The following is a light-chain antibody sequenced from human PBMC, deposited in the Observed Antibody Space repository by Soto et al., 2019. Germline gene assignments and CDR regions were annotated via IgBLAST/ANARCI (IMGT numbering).Light chain of an antibody. V-gene: IGKV1-5*01. J-gene: IGKJ5*01. CDR1: QSIRRW. CDR3: QQYKSYSIT. Sequence: TQADSTRSGEGGEGVSIAVRASQSIRRWLAWFQQKPGKAPNLLIYDASSLQSGVPARFSGSGSGTEFTLTISSLQPDDFATYFCQQYKSYSITFGQGTRLEI. CDR2: DAS.